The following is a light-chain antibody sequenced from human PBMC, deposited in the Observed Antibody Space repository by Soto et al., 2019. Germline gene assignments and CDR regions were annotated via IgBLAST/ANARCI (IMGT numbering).Light chain of an antibody. CDR1: SSTVGGFNV. V-gene: IGLV2-14*02. J-gene: IGLJ3*02. Sequence: QSALTQPASVSGSPGQSITISCTGTSSTVGGFNVVSWYQQHPGKAPKVIIYEGIKRPSGVSNRFSGSNSGSTASLTISGLQAEDEADYYCSSYTSSSLWVFGGGTKVTVL. CDR3: SSYTSSSLWV. CDR2: EGI.